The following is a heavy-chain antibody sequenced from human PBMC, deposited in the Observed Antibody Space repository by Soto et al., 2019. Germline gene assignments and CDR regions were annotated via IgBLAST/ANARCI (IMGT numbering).Heavy chain of an antibody. CDR3: ARGSPSVAAAGTGY. CDR1: GGTFSSYT. V-gene: IGHV1-69*02. Sequence: QVQLVQSGAEVKKPGSSVKVSCKASGGTFSSYTISWVRQAPGQGLEWMGRIIPILGIANYAQKFQGRVTITADKSTSTAHMELSSLRSEDTAVYYCARGSPSVAAAGTGYWGQGTLVTVSS. D-gene: IGHD6-13*01. J-gene: IGHJ4*02. CDR2: IIPILGIA.